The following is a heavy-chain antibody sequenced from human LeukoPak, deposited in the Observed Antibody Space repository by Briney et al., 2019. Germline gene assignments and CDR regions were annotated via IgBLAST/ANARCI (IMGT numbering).Heavy chain of an antibody. CDR2: IVGSSSTI. Sequence: GGSLRLSCAASGFSFSTYSMNWVRQAPGKGLEWVSYIVGSSSTIYYADSVKGRFTISRDDAKNSLYLQMDSLRAEDTAVDYCATDSPEPPPFDYGGREPLVPFSS. CDR1: GFSFSTYS. V-gene: IGHV3-48*04. D-gene: IGHD1-14*01. CDR3: ATDSPEPPPFDY. J-gene: IGHJ4*02.